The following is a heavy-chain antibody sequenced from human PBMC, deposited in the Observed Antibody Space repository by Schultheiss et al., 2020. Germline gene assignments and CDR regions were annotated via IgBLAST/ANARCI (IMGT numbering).Heavy chain of an antibody. CDR2: IIPIFGAT. CDR1: GGTFSSYA. V-gene: IGHV1-69*06. D-gene: IGHD2-15*01. CDR3: ARAGYCTGGSCYYYRKPPLGHFDV. J-gene: IGHJ3*01. Sequence: SVKVSCKASGGTFSSYAISWVRQATGQGLEWMGGIIPIFGATNYAQKFQGRVTITADKSTSTAYMELSSLRSEDTAVYYCARAGYCTGGSCYYYRKPPLGHFDVWRQGTMVTVSS.